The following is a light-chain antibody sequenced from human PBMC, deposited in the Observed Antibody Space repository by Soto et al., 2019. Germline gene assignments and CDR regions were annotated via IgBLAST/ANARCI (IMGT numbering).Light chain of an antibody. Sequence: EIVLTQSPATLSLSLGESATLSCRASQSVSSYLAWYQQKPGQGPRLLIYDASNRATGVSARFSGSGYGTDFTLTISSLEPDDFAVYYCHQRSSWPRGTFGQATKVEIK. CDR1: QSVSSY. CDR2: DAS. V-gene: IGKV3-11*01. CDR3: HQRSSWPRGT. J-gene: IGKJ1*01.